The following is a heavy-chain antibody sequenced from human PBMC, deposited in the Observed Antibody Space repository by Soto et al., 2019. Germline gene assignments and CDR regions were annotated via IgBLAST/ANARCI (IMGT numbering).Heavy chain of an antibody. V-gene: IGHV1-69*08. D-gene: IGHD2-2*01. CDR3: ATERVYCSSTSCQAVGEDN. J-gene: IGHJ4*02. Sequence: QVQLVQSGAEVKKPGSSVKVSCKASGGTFSSYTISWVRQAPGQGLEWMGRIIPILGIANYAQKFQGRVTITADKSTSTAYMELSSLRSEDTAVYYCATERVYCSSTSCQAVGEDNWGQGTLVTVSS. CDR1: GGTFSSYT. CDR2: IIPILGIA.